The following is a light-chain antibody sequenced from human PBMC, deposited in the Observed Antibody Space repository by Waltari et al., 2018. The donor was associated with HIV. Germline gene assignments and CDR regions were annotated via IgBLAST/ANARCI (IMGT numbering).Light chain of an antibody. CDR3: ATWDDSLNGRV. Sequence: QSVLTQPPSASGTPGQRVTISCSGSSSNIGSNTVKWYHQFQRTAPQLLIYNSNQRPSGVPDRFSGSKSGTSASLAISGLQSEDEADYYCATWDDSLNGRVFGGGTKLTVL. CDR1: SSNIGSNT. J-gene: IGLJ3*02. V-gene: IGLV1-44*01. CDR2: NSN.